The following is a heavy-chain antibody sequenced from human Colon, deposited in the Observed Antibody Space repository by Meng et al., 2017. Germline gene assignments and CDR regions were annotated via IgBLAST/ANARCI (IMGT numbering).Heavy chain of an antibody. V-gene: IGHV4-30-4*01. D-gene: IGHD5-24*01. Sequence: QLQLQESGPGLVKPSQTLSLICTVPGGSISSGDYYWSWIRQPPGKGLEWIGYIYYSGSTYYNPSLKSRVTISVDTSKNQFSLKLSSVTAADTAVYYCAAIEMATPSAYYFDYWGQGTLVTVSS. CDR3: AAIEMATPSAYYFDY. CDR2: IYYSGST. J-gene: IGHJ4*02. CDR1: GGSISSGDYY.